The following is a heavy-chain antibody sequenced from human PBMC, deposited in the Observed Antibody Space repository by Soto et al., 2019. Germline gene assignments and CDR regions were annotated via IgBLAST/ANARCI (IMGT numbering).Heavy chain of an antibody. D-gene: IGHD3-9*01. Sequence: SETLSLTCAVSVGSISSSTWWSSVRQPPGKGLEWIGEIYQNGGTNYSPSLRSRVTLSVDKSKNQFSLRLNSVTAADTAVYYCASPWGSFLTGRADALDIWGQGTMVTVSS. CDR2: IYQNGGT. J-gene: IGHJ3*02. V-gene: IGHV4-4*02. CDR1: VGSISSSTW. CDR3: ASPWGSFLTGRADALDI.